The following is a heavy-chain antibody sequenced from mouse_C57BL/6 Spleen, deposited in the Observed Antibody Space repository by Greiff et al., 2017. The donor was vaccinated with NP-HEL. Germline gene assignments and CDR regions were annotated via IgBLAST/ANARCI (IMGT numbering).Heavy chain of an antibody. CDR1: GFNIKDDY. J-gene: IGHJ2*01. Sequence: EVMLVESGAELVRPGASVKLSCTASGFNIKDDYMHWVKQRPEQGLEWIGWIDPENGDTEYASKFQGKATITADTSSNTAYLQLSSLTSEDTAVYYCTVITTVVAKDYWGQGTTLTVSS. V-gene: IGHV14-4*01. CDR3: TVITTVVAKDY. D-gene: IGHD1-1*01. CDR2: IDPENGDT.